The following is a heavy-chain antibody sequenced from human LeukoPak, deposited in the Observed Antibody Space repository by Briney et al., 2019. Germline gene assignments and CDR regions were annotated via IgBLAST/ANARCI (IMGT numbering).Heavy chain of an antibody. V-gene: IGHV3-30*02. Sequence: PGGSLRLSCVASEFTFSSHNMNWVRQAPGKGLEWVAFIRYDGSNKYYADSVKGRFTISRDNSKNTLYLQMNSLRAEDTAVYYCAKDQASRGAFDIWGQGTMVTVSS. CDR2: IRYDGSNK. J-gene: IGHJ3*02. D-gene: IGHD3-10*01. CDR3: AKDQASRGAFDI. CDR1: EFTFSSHN.